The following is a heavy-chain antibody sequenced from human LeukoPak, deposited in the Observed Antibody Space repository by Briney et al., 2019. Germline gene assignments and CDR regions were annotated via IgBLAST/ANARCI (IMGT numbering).Heavy chain of an antibody. CDR1: GFTFSSYW. J-gene: IGHJ4*02. V-gene: IGHV3-7*01. Sequence: PGGSLRLSCAASGFTFSSYWMSWARQAPGKGLEWVANIKQDGSEKYYVDSVKGRFTISRDNAKNSLYLQMNSLRAEDTAVYYCARDPYDFWSGIPYYFDYWGQGTLVTVSS. CDR3: ARDPYDFWSGIPYYFDY. D-gene: IGHD3-3*01. CDR2: IKQDGSEK.